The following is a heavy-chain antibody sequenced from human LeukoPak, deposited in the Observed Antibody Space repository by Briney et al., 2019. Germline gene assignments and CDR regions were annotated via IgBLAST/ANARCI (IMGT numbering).Heavy chain of an antibody. CDR2: LNPSDGDT. CDR1: GHTFTSNF. CDR3: AGETTAFDY. D-gene: IGHD1-14*01. J-gene: IGHJ4*02. V-gene: IGHV1-46*03. Sequence: ASVKVSCKASGHTFTSNFMHWVRQAPGQGLEWMAVLNPSDGDTTYAQKFQGRITMTRDTSTGTVYMELNSLTSEDTAVYYWAGETTAFDYGGQGTLVTVS.